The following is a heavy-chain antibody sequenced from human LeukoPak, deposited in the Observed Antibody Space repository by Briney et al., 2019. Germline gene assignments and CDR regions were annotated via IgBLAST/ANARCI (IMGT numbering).Heavy chain of an antibody. D-gene: IGHD1-7*01. J-gene: IGHJ4*02. Sequence: GASVKVSCKASGYTFTSNDINWVRQATGQGLEWMGWINPNSGNTGYAQKFRGRVTITRNTSIRTAYMELSSLRSEDTAVYYRATGGSNWNYQYYFEYWGQGTLVTVSS. CDR2: INPNSGNT. V-gene: IGHV1-8*03. CDR1: GYTFTSND. CDR3: ATGGSNWNYQYYFEY.